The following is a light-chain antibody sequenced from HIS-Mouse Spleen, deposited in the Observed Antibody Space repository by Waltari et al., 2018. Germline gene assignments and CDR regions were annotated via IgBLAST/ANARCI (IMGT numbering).Light chain of an antibody. Sequence: QSALTQPASVSGSPGQSITISCTGTSSDVGSYNLVSWYQQHPGKAPKLMIYEGSKRPSGVSNRCSGSRSVNTASLTSSGLQAEDEADYYCCSYAGSSTLVFGGGTKLTVL. V-gene: IGLV2-23*01. CDR2: EGS. J-gene: IGLJ3*02. CDR1: SSDVGSYNL. CDR3: CSYAGSSTLV.